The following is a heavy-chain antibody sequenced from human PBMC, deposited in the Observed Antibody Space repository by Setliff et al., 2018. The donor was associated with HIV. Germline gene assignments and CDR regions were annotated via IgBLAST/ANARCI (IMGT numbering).Heavy chain of an antibody. Sequence: PSETLSLTCNVSGDSIKDYYWSWIRQPPGKGLEWLGYMSFSANSNYNPSLKNRITISIDTSKNQFSLRLKSVTAADAAIYYCARGAGAFGAKLDSWGQGSLVPSPQ. CDR1: GDSIKDYY. J-gene: IGHJ4*02. CDR2: MSFSANS. CDR3: ARGAGAFGAKLDS. V-gene: IGHV4-59*01. D-gene: IGHD3-10*01.